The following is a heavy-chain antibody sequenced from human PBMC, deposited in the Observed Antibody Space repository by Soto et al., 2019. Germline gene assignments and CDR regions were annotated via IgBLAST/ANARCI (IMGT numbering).Heavy chain of an antibody. V-gene: IGHV3-66*01. D-gene: IGHD2-15*01. Sequence: QLGGSLRLSCAASGFTVSSNYMSWVRQAPGKGLEWVSVIYSGGSTYYADSVKGRFTISRDNSKNTLYLQMNSLRAEDTAVYYCARDSLIGPEYFQHWGQGTLVTVSS. CDR1: GFTVSSNY. CDR2: IYSGGST. J-gene: IGHJ1*01. CDR3: ARDSLIGPEYFQH.